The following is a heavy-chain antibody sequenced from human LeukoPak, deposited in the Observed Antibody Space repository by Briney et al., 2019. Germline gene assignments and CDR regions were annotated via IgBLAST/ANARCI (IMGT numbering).Heavy chain of an antibody. CDR3: TRRGVVPAASDY. Sequence: GGSLRLSCAASGFTFSGSAMHWVRQASGKGLEWVGRIRSKANSYATVYAASVKGRFTISRDDSKNTAYLQMNSLKTEDTAVYYCTRRGVVPAASDYWGQGTLVTVSS. CDR2: IRSKANSYAT. V-gene: IGHV3-73*01. CDR1: GFTFSGSA. D-gene: IGHD2-2*01. J-gene: IGHJ4*02.